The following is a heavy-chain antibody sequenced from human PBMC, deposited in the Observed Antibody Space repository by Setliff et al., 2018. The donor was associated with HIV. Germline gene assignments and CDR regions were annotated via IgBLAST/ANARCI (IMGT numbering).Heavy chain of an antibody. CDR2: NNPNGGGT. CDR3: ARDQVAFIAAPGTGEGAFDI. Sequence: ASVKVSCKASGYTFTGYYMHWVRQAPGQGLEWMGWNNPNGGGTNYAQKFQGKVTMTTDTSTSTAYMGLRSLRSENPAVYYCARDQVAFIAAPGTGEGAFDIWGQGTMVTVSS. V-gene: IGHV1-2*02. CDR1: GYTFTGYY. J-gene: IGHJ3*02. D-gene: IGHD6-13*01.